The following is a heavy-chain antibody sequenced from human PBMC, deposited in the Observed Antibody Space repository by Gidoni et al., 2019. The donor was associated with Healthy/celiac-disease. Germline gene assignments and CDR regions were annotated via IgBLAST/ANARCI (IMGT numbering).Heavy chain of an antibody. D-gene: IGHD6-6*01. J-gene: IGHJ4*02. CDR1: GFTFSSYA. Sequence: QVQLVESGGGVVQPGRSLRLSCAASGFTFSSYAMHWVRQAPGKGLEWVAVISYDGSNKYYADSVKGRFTISRDNSKNTLYLQMNSLRAEDTAVYYCARDRGWYSSSSVGLILDYWGQGTLVTVSS. CDR2: ISYDGSNK. CDR3: ARDRGWYSSSSVGLILDY. V-gene: IGHV3-30-3*01.